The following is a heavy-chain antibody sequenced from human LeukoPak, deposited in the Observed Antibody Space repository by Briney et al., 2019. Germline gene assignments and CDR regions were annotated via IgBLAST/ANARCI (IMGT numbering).Heavy chain of an antibody. J-gene: IGHJ4*02. CDR1: GGSISSGGYY. V-gene: IGHV3-23*01. D-gene: IGHD5-18*01. CDR2: ISGSGDST. Sequence: ETLSLTCTVSGGSISSGGYYWSWIRQAPGKGLEWVSAISGSGDSTSYADSVKGRFTVSRDKSKNTLYLQMNSLRAEDTAVYYCAKAEGLQLWLGSDYWGRGTLVTVSS. CDR3: AKAEGLQLWLGSDY.